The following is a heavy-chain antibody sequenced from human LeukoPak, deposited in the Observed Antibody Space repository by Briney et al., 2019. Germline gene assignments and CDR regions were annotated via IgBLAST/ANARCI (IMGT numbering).Heavy chain of an antibody. D-gene: IGHD3-10*01. V-gene: IGHV3-21*01. CDR3: ARNYYASGSYLYYFDY. J-gene: IGHJ4*02. CDR2: ISGSSSYI. CDR1: GFSFSNYN. Sequence: GGSLRVSCAASGFSFSNYNMNWVRQAPGKWLEWVSSISGSSSYIYYADSVKGRFTISRDNAKNSLFLQMNSLRAEDTAVYYCARNYYASGSYLYYFDYWGQGTLVTVSS.